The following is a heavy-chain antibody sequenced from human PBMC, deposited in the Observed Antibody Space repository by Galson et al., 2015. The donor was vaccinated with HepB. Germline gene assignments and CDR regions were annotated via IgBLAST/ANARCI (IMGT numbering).Heavy chain of an antibody. CDR2: INHSGST. V-gene: IGHV4-34*01. CDR3: ARREYSSSSALDY. D-gene: IGHD6-6*01. Sequence: TLSLTCAVYGGSFSGYYWNWIRQPPGKGLEWIGEINHSGSTNYNPSLKSRVSISVDTSKKQFSLKLSSVTAADTAVYYCARREYSSSSALDYWGRGTLVTVSS. J-gene: IGHJ4*02. CDR1: GGSFSGYY.